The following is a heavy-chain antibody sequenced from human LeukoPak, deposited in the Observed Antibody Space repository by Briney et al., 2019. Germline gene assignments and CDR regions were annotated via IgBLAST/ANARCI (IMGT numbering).Heavy chain of an antibody. Sequence: GGSLRLSCAASGFTFSSYGMHWVRQAPGKGLEWVAFIRYDGSNKYYAESVKGRFTISRDNSKNTLYLQMNSLRAEDTAVYYCAKVMGSGLRYFDWLPYYWGQGTLVTVSS. V-gene: IGHV3-30*02. J-gene: IGHJ4*02. CDR3: AKVMGSGLRYFDWLPYY. CDR1: GFTFSSYG. CDR2: IRYDGSNK. D-gene: IGHD3-9*01.